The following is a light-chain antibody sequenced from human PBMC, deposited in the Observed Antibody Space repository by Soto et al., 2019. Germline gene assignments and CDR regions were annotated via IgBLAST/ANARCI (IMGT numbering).Light chain of an antibody. J-gene: IGKJ1*01. CDR1: QSVSSN. V-gene: IGKV3-15*01. CDR3: QQYNNWHPWT. Sequence: EVVMTQSPATLSVSPGERATLSCRASQSVSSNLACYQQKPGQAPRLLIYGASTRATGIPARFSGSGSGTEFTLTIRSLQSEDFAVYYCQQYNNWHPWTFGQGTKVEIK. CDR2: GAS.